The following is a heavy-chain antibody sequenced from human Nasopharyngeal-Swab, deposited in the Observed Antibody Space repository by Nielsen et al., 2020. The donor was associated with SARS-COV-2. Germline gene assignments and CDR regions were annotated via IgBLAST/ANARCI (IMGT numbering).Heavy chain of an antibody. Sequence: VRQAPGKGLEWVAFIRYDGGNKYYVESVKGRFTISRDNSKNTLYLQMNSLRAEDTAVYYCARALQGLPNYYYYYGMDVWGQGTTVTVSS. J-gene: IGHJ6*02. CDR2: IRYDGGNK. CDR3: ARALQGLPNYYYYYGMDV. D-gene: IGHD6-19*01. V-gene: IGHV3-30*02.